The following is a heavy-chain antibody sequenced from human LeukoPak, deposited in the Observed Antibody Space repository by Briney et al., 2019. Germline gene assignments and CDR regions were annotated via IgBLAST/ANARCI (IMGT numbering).Heavy chain of an antibody. CDR3: AREVMDNLRFDY. CDR2: INPSGGDT. J-gene: IGHJ4*02. Sequence: ASVTVSCKASGYTFTSYYMHWVRQAPGQGLEWMGIINPSGGDTSYAQKFQGRLTMTRDTSTITVYMELTSLRSEDTAVYYCAREVMDNLRFDYWGQGTLVTVSS. D-gene: IGHD1-14*01. CDR1: GYTFTSYY. V-gene: IGHV1-46*01.